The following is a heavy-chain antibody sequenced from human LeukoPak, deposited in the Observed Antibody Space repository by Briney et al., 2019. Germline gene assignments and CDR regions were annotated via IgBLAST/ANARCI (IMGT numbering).Heavy chain of an antibody. D-gene: IGHD6-13*01. V-gene: IGHV3-73*01. CDR3: TCGIRTAAAGLIENAFDI. Sequence: PGGSLRLYCPALGFTMRGSPFHWVHQASGKGLEWVGRIRSKANSYATAYAASVKGRFTISRDDSKNTAYLQMNSLKTEDTAVYYYTCGIRTAAAGLIENAFDIWGQGTMVTVSS. CDR2: IRSKANSYAT. J-gene: IGHJ3*02. CDR1: GFTMRGSP.